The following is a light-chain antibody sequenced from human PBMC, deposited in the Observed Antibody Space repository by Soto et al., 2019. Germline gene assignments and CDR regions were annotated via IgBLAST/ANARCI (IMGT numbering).Light chain of an antibody. CDR3: QQYQSYSPVT. CDR2: KAS. Sequence: DIQMTQSPSTLSASVGDRVTITCRASQSISSWLAWYQQKPGKAPKLLIYKASSLESGVPSRFSGSGSGTELTLTISSLQPDDFATDYCQQYQSYSPVTFGQGTKVEIK. J-gene: IGKJ1*01. CDR1: QSISSW. V-gene: IGKV1-5*03.